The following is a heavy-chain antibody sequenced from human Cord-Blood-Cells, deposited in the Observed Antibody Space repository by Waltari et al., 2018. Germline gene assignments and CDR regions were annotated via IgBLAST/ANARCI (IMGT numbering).Heavy chain of an antibody. Sequence: QVQLVQSGAEVKKPGASVKDSCKASGYAFTRYEISWGRTAPGQGLERMGWVSAYNGNTNYAQKRQGRVTITTDTSTSTAYMELRSLRSDDTAVYYCAREGVNPQLIAAAGILFDYWGQGTLVTVSS. CDR3: AREGVNPQLIAAAGILFDY. D-gene: IGHD6-13*01. V-gene: IGHV1-18*04. J-gene: IGHJ4*02. CDR1: GYAFTRYE. CDR2: VSAYNGNT.